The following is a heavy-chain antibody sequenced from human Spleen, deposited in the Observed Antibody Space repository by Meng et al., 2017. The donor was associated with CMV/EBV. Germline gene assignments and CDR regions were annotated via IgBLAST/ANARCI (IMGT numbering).Heavy chain of an antibody. D-gene: IGHD1-26*01. Sequence: SVKVSCKASGGTFSSYTISWVRQAPGQGLEWMGRIIPILGIANYAQKFQGRVTITADKSTSTAYMELSSLRSEDTAVYYCARRDSGSYYYYGMDVWGQGTTVTVSS. J-gene: IGHJ6*02. CDR1: GGTFSSYT. CDR3: ARRDSGSYYYYGMDV. V-gene: IGHV1-69*02. CDR2: IIPILGIA.